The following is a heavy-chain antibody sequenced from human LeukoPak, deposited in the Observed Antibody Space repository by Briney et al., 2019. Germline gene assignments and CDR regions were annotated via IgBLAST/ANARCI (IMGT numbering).Heavy chain of an antibody. D-gene: IGHD3-10*01. J-gene: IGHJ4*02. V-gene: IGHV3-23*01. Sequence: GGSLRLSCAASGFTFSTYAMSWVRQTPGQGLEWVSTISGSSAFTYYADSVQGRFTISRDNSKNTVYLQMNSLRAEDTAVYYCAKAYGSGYYYSYFDYWGQGTLVTVSS. CDR2: ISGSSAFT. CDR1: GFTFSTYA. CDR3: AKAYGSGYYYSYFDY.